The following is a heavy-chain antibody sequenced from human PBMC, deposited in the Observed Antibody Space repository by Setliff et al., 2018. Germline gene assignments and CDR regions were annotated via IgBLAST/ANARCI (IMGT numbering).Heavy chain of an antibody. D-gene: IGHD1-26*01. V-gene: IGHV4-61*09. Sequence: LSLTCSVSGASITSGGFYWTWIRQPAGKGLEWIGHISPSGSTTYNPSVKSRVTISGDTSKNHFSLKLDSVTAADTALYYCARSPSSGAYWNPRPFYSDYWARGTLVTVSS. J-gene: IGHJ4*02. CDR1: GASITSGGFY. CDR3: ARSPSSGAYWNPRPFYSDY. CDR2: ISPSGST.